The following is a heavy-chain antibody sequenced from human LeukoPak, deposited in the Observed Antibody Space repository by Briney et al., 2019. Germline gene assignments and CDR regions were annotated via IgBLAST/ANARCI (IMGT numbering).Heavy chain of an antibody. V-gene: IGHV1-58*01. Sequence: SVNVSCKTSGFTFTSSAVQWVRHTRGQRLEWIGWIVVGSGYTHYAQKFHERVTITRDLSTSTAYMELSSLRSEDTAVYYCAAFNYDILTGRPPTYFDSWGQGTLVTVSS. CDR1: GFTFTSSA. CDR2: IVVGSGYT. J-gene: IGHJ4*02. D-gene: IGHD3-9*01. CDR3: AAFNYDILTGRPPTYFDS.